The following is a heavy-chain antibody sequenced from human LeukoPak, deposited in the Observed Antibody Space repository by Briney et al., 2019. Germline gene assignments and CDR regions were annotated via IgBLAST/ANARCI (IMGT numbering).Heavy chain of an antibody. CDR3: TEITSSWRYQSYYYMDV. V-gene: IGHV3-15*01. J-gene: IGHJ6*03. D-gene: IGHD6-13*01. CDR1: GFTFSNAW. CDR2: IKSKTDGGTT. Sequence: PGGSLRLSCAASGFTFSNAWMSWVRQAPGKGLEWVGRIKSKTDGGTTDYAAPVNNRFTISRDDSKTTLYLQMNSLKTEDTAVYYCTEITSSWRYQSYYYMDVRGKGTTVTVSS.